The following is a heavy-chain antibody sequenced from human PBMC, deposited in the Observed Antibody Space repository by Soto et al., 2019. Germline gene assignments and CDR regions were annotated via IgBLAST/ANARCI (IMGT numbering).Heavy chain of an antibody. D-gene: IGHD2-2*01. CDR3: ATAVPFDY. Sequence: EVQLVESGGGLVQPGGSLRLSCAASGFTFSSYWMHWVRQAPGKGLVWVSRINSDGSSTYYADSVKGRFNISRDNAKNTLYLQRNSLRAEDTAVYYCATAVPFDYWGQGTLVTVSS. J-gene: IGHJ4*02. CDR1: GFTFSSYW. CDR2: INSDGSST. V-gene: IGHV3-74*01.